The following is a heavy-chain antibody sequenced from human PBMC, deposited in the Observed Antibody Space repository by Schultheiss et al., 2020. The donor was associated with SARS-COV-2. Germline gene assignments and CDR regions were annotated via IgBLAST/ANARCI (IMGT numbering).Heavy chain of an antibody. D-gene: IGHD6-6*01. CDR1: GFTFSSYW. CDR3: AKEGGGKLGGRRTEIYYFDY. J-gene: IGHJ4*02. Sequence: GGSLRLSCAASGFTFSSYWMHWVRQAPGKGLVWVSRINSDGSSTSYADSVKGRFTISRDNAKNTLYLQMNSLRAEDTAVYYCAKEGGGKLGGRRTEIYYFDYWGQGTLVTVSS. CDR2: INSDGSST. V-gene: IGHV3-74*01.